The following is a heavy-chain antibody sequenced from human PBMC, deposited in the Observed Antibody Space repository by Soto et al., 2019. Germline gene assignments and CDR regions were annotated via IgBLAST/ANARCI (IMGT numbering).Heavy chain of an antibody. J-gene: IGHJ4*02. CDR1: GFTFSSYA. Sequence: GGSLRLSCAASGFTFSSYAMHWVRQAPGKGLEWVAVISYDGSNKYYADSVKGRFTTSRDNSKNTLYPQMNSLRAEDTAVYYCARDRAAGAFDYWGQGTLVTVSS. CDR2: ISYDGSNK. CDR3: ARDRAAGAFDY. D-gene: IGHD6-13*01. V-gene: IGHV3-30-3*01.